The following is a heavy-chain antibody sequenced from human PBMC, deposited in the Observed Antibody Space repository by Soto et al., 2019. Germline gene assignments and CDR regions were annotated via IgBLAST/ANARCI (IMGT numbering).Heavy chain of an antibody. CDR2: ISYDGINK. J-gene: IGHJ2*01. D-gene: IGHD1-26*01. V-gene: IGHV3-30*03. CDR3: ARSPQPTRGIHWYFDL. CDR1: GFTFNTYG. Sequence: QVQLVESGGGVVQPGWSLGLSCAASGFTFNTYGMHWVRQAPGKGLEWVAAISYDGINKYYVDSVKGRFTISRDNSKNTLYVQMNSLRAEDTALYYCARSPQPTRGIHWYFDLWGRGILVTVSS.